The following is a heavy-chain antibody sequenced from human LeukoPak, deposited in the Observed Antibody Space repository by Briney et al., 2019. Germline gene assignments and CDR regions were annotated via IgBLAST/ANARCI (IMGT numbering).Heavy chain of an antibody. D-gene: IGHD6-6*01. CDR1: GGTFSSYA. Sequence: SVKVSCKASGGTFSSYAFSWVRQAPGQGLEWMGGIIPIFGTANYAQKFQGRVTITTDESTSTAYMELSSLKSEDTAVYYCARDSRSSSSAYYFDYWGQGTLVTVSS. V-gene: IGHV1-69*05. J-gene: IGHJ4*02. CDR3: ARDSRSSSSAYYFDY. CDR2: IIPIFGTA.